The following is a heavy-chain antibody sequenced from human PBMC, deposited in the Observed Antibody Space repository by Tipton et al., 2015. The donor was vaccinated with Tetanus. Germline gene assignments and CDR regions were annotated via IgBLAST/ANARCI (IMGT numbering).Heavy chain of an antibody. Sequence: TLSLTCSVSGASIRSYYWNWIRQVPGKGLEWIGYTHHSGNTKYNPSLSGRVTTSVDTSKNQFSLKISSLTAADTAVYYCARANNDFPKKGPFDSWGQGSLVIVSS. J-gene: IGHJ4*02. D-gene: IGHD3-3*01. V-gene: IGHV4-59*01. CDR2: THHSGNT. CDR1: GASIRSYY. CDR3: ARANNDFPKKGPFDS.